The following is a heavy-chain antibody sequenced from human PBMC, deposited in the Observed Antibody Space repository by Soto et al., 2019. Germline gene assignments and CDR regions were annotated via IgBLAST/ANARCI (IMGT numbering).Heavy chain of an antibody. D-gene: IGHD4-17*01. CDR2: IYHSGST. J-gene: IGHJ4*02. CDR1: GGSISSSNW. CDR3: ARASSVNYGDYVGRADRAY. V-gene: IGHV4-4*02. Sequence: QVQLQESGPGLVKPSGTLSLTCAVSGGSISSSNWWSWVRQPPGKGLEWIGEIYHSGSTNYNPSLKSRLTISVAKSKNQFSLKLSAGTAADTAVYYCARASSVNYGDYVGRADRAYWGQGTLVTVSS.